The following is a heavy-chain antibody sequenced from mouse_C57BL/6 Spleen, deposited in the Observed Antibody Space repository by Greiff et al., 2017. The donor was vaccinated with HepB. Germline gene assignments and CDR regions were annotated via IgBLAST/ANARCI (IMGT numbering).Heavy chain of an antibody. Sequence: VQLKESGAELVRPGASVTLSCKASGYTFTDYEMHWVKQTPVHGLEWIGAIDPETGGTAYNQKFKGKAILTADKSSSTAYMELRSLTSEDSAVYYCTRGERSSWFAYWGQGTLVTVSA. V-gene: IGHV1-15*01. D-gene: IGHD1-1*01. CDR3: TRGERSSWFAY. CDR1: GYTFTDYE. CDR2: IDPETGGT. J-gene: IGHJ3*01.